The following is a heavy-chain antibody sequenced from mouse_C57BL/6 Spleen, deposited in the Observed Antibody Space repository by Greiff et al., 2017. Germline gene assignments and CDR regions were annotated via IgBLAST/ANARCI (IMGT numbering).Heavy chain of an antibody. CDR3: ASYYYGSYWYFDV. Sequence: EVKLVESEGGLVQPGSSMKLSCTASGFTFSDYYMAWVRQVPEKGLEWVANINYDGSSTYYLDSLKSRFIISSDNAKNILYLQMSSLKSEDTATYYCASYYYGSYWYFDVWGTGTTVTVSS. J-gene: IGHJ1*03. D-gene: IGHD1-1*01. CDR1: GFTFSDYY. CDR2: INYDGSST. V-gene: IGHV5-16*01.